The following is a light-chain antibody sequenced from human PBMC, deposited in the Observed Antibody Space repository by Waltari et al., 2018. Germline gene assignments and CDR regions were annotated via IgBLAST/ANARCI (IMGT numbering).Light chain of an antibody. J-gene: IGKJ1*01. Sequence: DIQMTQSPSTVSASVGDRITITCRASQDISSWLAWYQQKPERAPKLLIYKATKVSTLAGRVSPRFSGSGSGTEFPLTISSMQPDDFATSYCQQFDTYPWTFGHGTKVEIK. CDR2: KATKVS. CDR1: QDISSW. V-gene: IGKV1-5*03. CDR3: QQFDTYPWT.